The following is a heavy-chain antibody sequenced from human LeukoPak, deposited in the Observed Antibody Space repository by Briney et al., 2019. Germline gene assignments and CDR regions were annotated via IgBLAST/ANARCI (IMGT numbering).Heavy chain of an antibody. Sequence: GGSLRLSCATSGFTFSSSAMSWVRQAPGKGLEWVSAISGSGGSTYYADSVKGRFTISRDNSKNTLYLQMNSLRAEDTAVYYCAKISPRFQWSFDYWGQGTLVTVSS. CDR3: AKISPRFQWSFDY. V-gene: IGHV3-23*01. CDR1: GFTFSSSA. D-gene: IGHD2-15*01. CDR2: ISGSGGST. J-gene: IGHJ4*02.